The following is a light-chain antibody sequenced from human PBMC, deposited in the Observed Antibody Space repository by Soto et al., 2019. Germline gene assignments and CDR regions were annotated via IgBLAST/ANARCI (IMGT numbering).Light chain of an antibody. CDR3: QHRSNWSSWT. CDR2: GAS. Sequence: KVRPQSPATLSLSPGLQATLSFRASESVSTNLAWYQQKPGQAPRLLIYGASSRATGIPDRFSGSGSGTDFTLTISSLEPEDFAVYYCQHRSNWSSWTFGEGTKVDI. CDR1: ESVSTN. J-gene: IGKJ1*01. V-gene: IGKV3-11*01.